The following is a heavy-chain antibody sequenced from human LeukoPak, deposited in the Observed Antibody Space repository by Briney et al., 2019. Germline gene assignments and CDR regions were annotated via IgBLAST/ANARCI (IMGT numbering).Heavy chain of an antibody. V-gene: IGHV1-2*04. D-gene: IGHD4-17*01. J-gene: IGHJ4*02. CDR1: GYTFTGYY. CDR2: INPNSGGT. Sequence: GASVKVSCKASGYTFTGYYMHWVRQAPGQGLEWMGWINPNSGGTNYAQKFQGWVTMTRDTSISTAYMELSRLRSDDPAVYYCARVGPDGDGPLLWYWGQGTLVTVSS. CDR3: ARVGPDGDGPLLWY.